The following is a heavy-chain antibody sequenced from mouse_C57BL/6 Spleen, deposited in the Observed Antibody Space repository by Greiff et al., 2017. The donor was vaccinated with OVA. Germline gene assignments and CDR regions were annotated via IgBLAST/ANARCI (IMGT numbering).Heavy chain of an antibody. CDR1: GFSSTSYG. CDR2: IWSDGST. D-gene: IGHD2-10*01. CDR3: ARHPSYDYDAMDY. Sequence: QVQLTASGPGLVAPSQSLSITCTVSGFSSTSYGVHWVRQPPGKGLEWLVVIWSDGSTTYNSALKSRLSISKDNSKSQVFLKMNSLQTDDTAMYYCARHPSYDYDAMDYWGQGTSVTVSS. V-gene: IGHV2-6-1*01. J-gene: IGHJ4*01.